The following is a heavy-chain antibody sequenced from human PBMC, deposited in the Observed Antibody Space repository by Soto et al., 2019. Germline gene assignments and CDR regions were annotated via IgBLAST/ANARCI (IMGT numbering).Heavy chain of an antibody. V-gene: IGHV3-30-3*01. CDR2: ISYERSNK. J-gene: IGHJ4*02. CDR3: ASEWRHDGLDY. CDR1: GFTSSSYA. D-gene: IGHD5-18*01. Sequence: PGGSLRLSCAASGFTSSSYAMHWVRQARGKGLEWVAVISYERSNKYYADSVKGRFIISRDNSKSTLYLQMNSLRAEDTAVYYCASEWRHDGLDYWGQGTLVTVSS.